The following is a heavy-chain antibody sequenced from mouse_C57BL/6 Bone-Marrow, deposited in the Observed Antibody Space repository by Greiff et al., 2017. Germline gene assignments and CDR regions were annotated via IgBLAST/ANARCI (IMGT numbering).Heavy chain of an antibody. Sequence: QVTLKVSGPGILQPSQTLSLTCSFSGFSLSTFGMGVGWIRQPSGKGLEWLAHIWWDDDKYFKPALKSRLTNSKDTSKNQVFLKIANVDTADTATYYCARGTYYYDSSRFDYWGQGTTLTVSS. CDR3: ARGTYYYDSSRFDY. D-gene: IGHD1-1*01. CDR2: IWWDDDK. J-gene: IGHJ2*01. CDR1: GFSLSTFGMG. V-gene: IGHV8-8*01.